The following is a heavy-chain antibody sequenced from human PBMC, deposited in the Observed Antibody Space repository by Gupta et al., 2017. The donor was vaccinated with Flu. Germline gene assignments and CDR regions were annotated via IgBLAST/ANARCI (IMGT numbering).Heavy chain of an antibody. V-gene: IGHV3-13*01. CDR2: IGTAGDT. D-gene: IGHD5-12*01. Sequence: SYDMHFRQATGKGLEWVSAIGTAGDTYYPGSVKGRFTISRENAKNSLYLQMNSLRAGDTAVYYCAREAGGYDFRTPWYFDLWGRGTLVTVSS. CDR3: AREAGGYDFRTPWYFDL. J-gene: IGHJ2*01. CDR1: SYD.